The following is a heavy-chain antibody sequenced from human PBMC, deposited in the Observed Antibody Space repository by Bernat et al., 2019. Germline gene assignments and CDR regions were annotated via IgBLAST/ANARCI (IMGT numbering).Heavy chain of an antibody. V-gene: IGHV3-30*03. CDR3: ATGLKRSRIWGY. CDR1: GFTFSNYG. J-gene: IGHJ4*02. D-gene: IGHD2-15*01. CDR2: ISYDGSNK. Sequence: QVQLVESGGGVVQPGRSLRLSCAASGFTFSNYGMHWVRQAPGKGLEWVAVISYDGSNKYYADSVKGRFTISRDNSKNTLYLQMNSLRSEDTAVYYCATGLKRSRIWGYWGQGTLVTVSS.